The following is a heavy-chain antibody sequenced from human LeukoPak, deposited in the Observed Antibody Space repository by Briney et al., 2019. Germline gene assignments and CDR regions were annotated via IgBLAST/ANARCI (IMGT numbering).Heavy chain of an antibody. J-gene: IGHJ3*02. D-gene: IGHD2-8*02. CDR2: ISWNSGSI. CDR1: GFTFDDYA. CDR3: AKDEFVASDFTGAFDI. V-gene: IGHV3-9*03. Sequence: LXLSCAASGFTFDDYAMHGVWQAPGKGVEWVSGISWNSGSIVYADRVKGGFTICRDNDKNSVYMQMNSLRAEDMALYYCAKDEFVASDFTGAFDIWGQGTMVTVSS.